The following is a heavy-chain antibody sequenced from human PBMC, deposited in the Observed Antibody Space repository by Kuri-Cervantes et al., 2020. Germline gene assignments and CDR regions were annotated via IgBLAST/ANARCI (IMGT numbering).Heavy chain of an antibody. J-gene: IGHJ4*02. CDR2: IYSGGST. CDR3: ARANWNILDY. CDR1: GFTFSSYA. D-gene: IGHD1/OR15-1a*01. V-gene: IGHV3-53*01. Sequence: GESLKISCAASGFTFSSYAMHWVRQAPGKGLEWVSVIYSGGSTYYADSVKGRFTISRDNSKNTLYLQMNSLRAEDTAVYYCARANWNILDYWGQGTLVTVSS.